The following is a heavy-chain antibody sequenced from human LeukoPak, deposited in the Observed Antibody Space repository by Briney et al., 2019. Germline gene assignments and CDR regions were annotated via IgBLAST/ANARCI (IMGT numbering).Heavy chain of an antibody. D-gene: IGHD5-18*01. CDR3: AESWGCSSGYDY. CDR2: ISSSSSTI. J-gene: IGHJ4*01. V-gene: IGHV3-48*01. Sequence: PGGSLRLSCAASGFTFSSYSMNWVRQAPGKGLEWISYISSSSSTIYYADSVRGRFTISRDNAKNSLFLQMNSLRAEDTAVYYCAESWGCSSGYDYWGQGALVTVSS. CDR1: GFTFSSYS.